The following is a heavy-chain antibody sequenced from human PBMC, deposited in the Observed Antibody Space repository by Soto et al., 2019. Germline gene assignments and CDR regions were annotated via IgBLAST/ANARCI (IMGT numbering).Heavy chain of an antibody. CDR2: IYYSGST. J-gene: IGHJ4*02. Sequence: QVQLQEAGPGLVKPSQTLSLTCTVSGGSISRGDYYWSWIRQPPGKGMEWIGYIYYSGSTYYNPSLKSRVTIPVDTATHQFSLKLSSVTAADTAVYYCARVADCSGGRCYFSVDYWGQGTLVTVSS. CDR1: GGSISRGDYY. CDR3: ARVADCSGGRCYFSVDY. D-gene: IGHD2-15*01. V-gene: IGHV4-30-4*01.